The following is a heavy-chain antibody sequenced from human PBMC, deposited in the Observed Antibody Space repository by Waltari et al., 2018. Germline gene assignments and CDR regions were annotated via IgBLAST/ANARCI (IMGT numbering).Heavy chain of an antibody. CDR2: IIPILGIA. CDR1: GGTFSSYA. CDR3: ARVGRDGYNFDY. V-gene: IGHV1-69*04. D-gene: IGHD5-12*01. J-gene: IGHJ4*02. Sequence: QVQLVQSGAEVKKPGSSVKVSCKASGGTFSSYAISWVRQAPGQGLEWMGGIIPILGIANYAQKFQGRVTITADESTSTAYMELSSLRSEDTAVYYCARVGRDGYNFDYWGQGTLVTVSS.